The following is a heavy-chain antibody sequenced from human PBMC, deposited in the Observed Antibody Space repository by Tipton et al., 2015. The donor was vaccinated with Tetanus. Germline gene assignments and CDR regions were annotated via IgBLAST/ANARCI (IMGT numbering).Heavy chain of an antibody. D-gene: IGHD3-10*01. J-gene: IGHJ6*02. CDR1: GGSVSSSTYY. Sequence: TLSLTCTVSGGSVSSSTYYWVWIRQPPGKGLEWIGTIFYSGSTYYSPSLKSRVTTSIDSSKNQFSLKLSSVTAADTAVYYCARATMVRGVLYMDVWGQGTTVTVSS. CDR3: ARATMVRGVLYMDV. CDR2: IFYSGST. V-gene: IGHV4-39*01.